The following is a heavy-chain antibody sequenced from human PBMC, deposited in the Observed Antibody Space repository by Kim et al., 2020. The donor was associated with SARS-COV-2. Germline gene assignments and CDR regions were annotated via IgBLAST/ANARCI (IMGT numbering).Heavy chain of an antibody. CDR1: GYTFTSYD. Sequence: ASVKVSCKASGYTFTSYDINWVRQATGQGLEWMGWMNTNSGNTGYAQKFQGRVTMTRNTSISTAYMELSSLGSEDTAVYYCARGHLLLWFGELISLPEYYYYYYGMDVWGQGTTVTVSS. CDR2: MNTNSGNT. D-gene: IGHD3-10*01. J-gene: IGHJ6*02. CDR3: ARGHLLLWFGELISLPEYYYYYYGMDV. V-gene: IGHV1-8*01.